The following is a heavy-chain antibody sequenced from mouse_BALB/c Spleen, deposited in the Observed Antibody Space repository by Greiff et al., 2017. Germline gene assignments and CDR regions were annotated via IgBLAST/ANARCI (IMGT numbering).Heavy chain of an antibody. CDR1: GFSLTSYG. CDR3: ARMPYSRGYAMDY. D-gene: IGHD2-12*01. Sequence: QVQLQQSGPGLVQPSQSLSITCTVSGFSLTSYGVHWVRQSPGKGLEWLGVIWSGGSTDYNAAFISRLSISKDNSKSQVFFKMNSLQANDTAIYYCARMPYSRGYAMDYWGQGTSVTVSS. CDR2: IWSGGST. J-gene: IGHJ4*01. V-gene: IGHV2-2*02.